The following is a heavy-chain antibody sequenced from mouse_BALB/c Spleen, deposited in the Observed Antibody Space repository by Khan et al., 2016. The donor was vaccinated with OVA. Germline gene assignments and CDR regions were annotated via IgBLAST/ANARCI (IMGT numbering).Heavy chain of an antibody. CDR2: IYPFNDDT. J-gene: IGHJ3*01. CDR3: APVGNDYVSFAY. Sequence: EVKLQESGPELVKPGASVKMSCKASGYTFTSYVMHWVKQKPGLGLEWIGYIYPFNDDTKYNEKFKGKATLTSDKSSSTAYMELSSLTSEDSAVYYCAPVGNDYVSFAYWGQGTLVTVSA. D-gene: IGHD2-13*01. CDR1: GYTFTSYV. V-gene: IGHV1S136*01.